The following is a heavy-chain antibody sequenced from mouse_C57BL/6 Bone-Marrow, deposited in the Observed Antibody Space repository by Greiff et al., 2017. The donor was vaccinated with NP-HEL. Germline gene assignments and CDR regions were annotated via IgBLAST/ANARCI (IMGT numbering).Heavy chain of an antibody. D-gene: IGHD2-3*01. CDR1: GYTFTDYN. CDR2: INPNNGGT. CDR3: ARGLLVYFDV. V-gene: IGHV1-18*01. J-gene: IGHJ1*03. Sequence: VQLQQSGPELVKPGASVKIPCKASGYTFTDYNMDWVKRSHGKSLEWIGDINPNNGGTIYNQKFKGKATLTVDKSSSTAYMELRSLTSEDTAVYYCARGLLVYFDVWGTGTTVTVSS.